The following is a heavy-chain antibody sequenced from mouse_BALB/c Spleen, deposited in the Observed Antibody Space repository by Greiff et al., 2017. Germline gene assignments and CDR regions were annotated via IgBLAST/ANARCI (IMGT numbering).Heavy chain of an antibody. D-gene: IGHD2-3*01. Sequence: VQLVESGPGLVAPSQSLSISCTVSGFSFTSYGVHWVRQPPGKGLEWLGVIWAGGSTNYNSALMSRLSISKDNSKSQVFLKMNSLQTDDTAMYYCARDDGYYWYFDVWGAGTTVTVSS. CDR3: ARDDGYYWYFDV. V-gene: IGHV2-9*02. J-gene: IGHJ1*01. CDR1: GFSFTSYG. CDR2: IWAGGST.